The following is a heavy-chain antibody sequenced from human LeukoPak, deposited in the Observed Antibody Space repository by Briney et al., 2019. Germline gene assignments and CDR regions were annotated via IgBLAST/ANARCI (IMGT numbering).Heavy chain of an antibody. V-gene: IGHV4-34*01. D-gene: IGHD6-19*01. Sequence: SETLSLTCAVYGGSFSGYYWSWIRQPPGKGLEWIGEINHSGSTNYNPSLKSRVTISVDTSRNQFSLKLSSVTAADTAVYYCARGPYSSGWYEARKYYFDYWGQGTLVTVSS. J-gene: IGHJ4*02. CDR3: ARGPYSSGWYEARKYYFDY. CDR2: INHSGST. CDR1: GGSFSGYY.